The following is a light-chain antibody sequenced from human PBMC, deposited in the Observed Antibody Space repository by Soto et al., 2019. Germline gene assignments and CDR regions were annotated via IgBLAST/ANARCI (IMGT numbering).Light chain of an antibody. V-gene: IGLV2-14*01. CDR3: SSYTSSSTPYV. CDR2: DVT. Sequence: QSALTQPASVSGSPGQPITISCTGTSSDVGGYNYVSWYQQHPVKAPKLIIYDVTNRLSGVSDRFSGSKSGNTASLTISGLQAEDDADYYCSSYTSSSTPYVFGSGTKLTVL. CDR1: SSDVGGYNY. J-gene: IGLJ1*01.